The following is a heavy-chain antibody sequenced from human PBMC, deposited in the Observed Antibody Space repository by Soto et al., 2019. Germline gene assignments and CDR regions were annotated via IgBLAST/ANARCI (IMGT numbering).Heavy chain of an antibody. CDR3: ARAAMGGSSWPFDY. CDR2: IYHSGST. J-gene: IGHJ4*02. V-gene: IGHV4-4*02. Sequence: QVQLQESGPGLVKPSGTLSLTCAVSGGSISSSNWWSWVRQPPGKGLEWIGEIYHSGSTNYNPSLKRRVTMSVDKSKDQFSLKLSSVTAADTAVYYCARAAMGGSSWPFDYWGEGTLVTVSS. CDR1: GGSISSSNW. D-gene: IGHD6-13*01.